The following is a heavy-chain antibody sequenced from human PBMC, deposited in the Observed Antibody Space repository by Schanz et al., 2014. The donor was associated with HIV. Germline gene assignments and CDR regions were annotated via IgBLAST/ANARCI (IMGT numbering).Heavy chain of an antibody. Sequence: QVQLVQSGAEVQKPGASVKVSCKASGYSFTSYDINWVRQATGQGLEWMGWMNPNSGNTGFAQKFQGRVTIIADESTSTAYMELSSLRSADTAVYFCARAAFSSEYYYGMDVWGQGTTVTISS. CDR2: MNPNSGNT. V-gene: IGHV1-8*03. CDR1: GYSFTSYD. J-gene: IGHJ6*02. D-gene: IGHD3-3*02. CDR3: ARAAFSSEYYYGMDV.